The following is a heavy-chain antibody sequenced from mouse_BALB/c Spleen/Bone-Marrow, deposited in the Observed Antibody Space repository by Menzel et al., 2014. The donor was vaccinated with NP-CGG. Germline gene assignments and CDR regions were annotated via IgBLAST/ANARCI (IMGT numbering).Heavy chain of an antibody. Sequence: VQLQQSGPGLVQPSQSLSITCTVSGFSLXSYDFHWVRQSPGKGLEWLGGIWSGGGTDYDAAFISRLNITKDNSKSXVFFKMNSLQADDTAIYFCARKDYRYDYFDYWGQGTTLTVSS. V-gene: IGHV2-4-1*01. J-gene: IGHJ2*01. CDR1: GFSLXSYD. D-gene: IGHD2-14*01. CDR3: ARKDYRYDYFDY. CDR2: IWSGGGT.